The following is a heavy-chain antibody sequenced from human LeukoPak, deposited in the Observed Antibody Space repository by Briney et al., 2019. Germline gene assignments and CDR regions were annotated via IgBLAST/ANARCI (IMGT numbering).Heavy chain of an antibody. CDR1: GFTFSSYW. V-gene: IGHV3-7*01. D-gene: IGHD3-9*01. CDR2: IKQDGSEK. CDR3: ARDQAGKYYDILTGQNWFDP. J-gene: IGHJ5*02. Sequence: GGSLRLSCAASGFTFSSYWMSWVRQAPGKGLEWVANIKQDGSEKYYVDSVKGRFTISRDNAKNSLYLQMNSLRAEDTAVYYCARDQAGKYYDILTGQNWFDPWGQGTLVTVSS.